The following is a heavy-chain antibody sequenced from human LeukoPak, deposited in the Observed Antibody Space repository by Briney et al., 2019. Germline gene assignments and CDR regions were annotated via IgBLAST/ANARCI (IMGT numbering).Heavy chain of an antibody. J-gene: IGHJ5*02. CDR1: GYTFTGYY. Sequence: ASVKVSCKASGYTFTGYYMHWVRQAPGQGLGWMGWINPNSGGTNYAQKFQGRVTMTRDTSISTAYMELSRLRSDDTAVYYCARDDGGGIAAGGTGIDPWGQGTLVTVSS. CDR2: INPNSGGT. CDR3: ARDDGGGIAAGGTGIDP. V-gene: IGHV1-2*02. D-gene: IGHD6-13*01.